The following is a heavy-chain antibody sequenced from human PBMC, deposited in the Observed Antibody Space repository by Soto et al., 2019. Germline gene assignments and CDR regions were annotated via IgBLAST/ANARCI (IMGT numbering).Heavy chain of an antibody. CDR1: GFTFSSYS. CDR2: ISSSSSTI. D-gene: IGHD4-17*01. CDR3: ASDPDYGVTGFDP. J-gene: IGHJ5*02. V-gene: IGHV3-48*01. Sequence: EVQLVESGGGLVQPGGSLRLSCAASGFTFSSYSMNWVRQAPGKGLEWVSYISSSSSTIYYADSVKGRFTISRDNANNSLYLQMMRLRAEDTAVYYSASDPDYGVTGFDPWGQGALVTVSS.